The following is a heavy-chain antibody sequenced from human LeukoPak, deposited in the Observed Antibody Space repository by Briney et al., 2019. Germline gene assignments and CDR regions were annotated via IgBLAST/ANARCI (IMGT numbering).Heavy chain of an antibody. V-gene: IGHV4-59*08. CDR1: GGSISSYY. CDR2: IYYSGST. Sequence: PSETLSLTCTVSGGSISSYYWSWIRQPPGKGLEWIGYIYYSGSTNYNPSLKSRVTISVDTSKNQFSLKLSSVTAADTAVYYCARGDSVTVNFDYWGQGTLVTVSS. CDR3: ARGDSVTVNFDY. D-gene: IGHD4-17*01. J-gene: IGHJ4*02.